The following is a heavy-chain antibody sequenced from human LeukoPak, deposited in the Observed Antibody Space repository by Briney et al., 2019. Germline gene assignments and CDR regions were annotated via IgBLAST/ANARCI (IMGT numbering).Heavy chain of an antibody. Sequence: GGSLRLSCAASGFSFSIHDMTWVRQAPGKGLEWVSSISSSSSYIYYADSVKGRFTISRDNAKNSLYLQMNSLRAEDTAVYYCAELGITMIGGVWGKGTTVTISS. J-gene: IGHJ6*04. D-gene: IGHD3-10*02. CDR1: GFSFSIHD. CDR2: ISSSSSYI. CDR3: AELGITMIGGV. V-gene: IGHV3-21*01.